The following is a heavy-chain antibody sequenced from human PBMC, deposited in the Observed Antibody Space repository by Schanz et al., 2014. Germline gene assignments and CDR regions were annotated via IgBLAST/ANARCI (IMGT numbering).Heavy chain of an antibody. CDR2: ISHDGYST. D-gene: IGHD2-2*01. J-gene: IGHJ5*02. CDR1: GFTFSSYW. Sequence: VQLVESGGGLVQPGGSLRLSCAASGFTFSSYWMHWVRQAPGKGLEYVSAISHDGYSTYYADSVKGRFTISRDNAKNSLFLQMNSLRAEDTAVYYCARAGYDADNWCDPWGQGTLVTVSS. CDR3: ARAGYDADNWCDP. V-gene: IGHV3-64*04.